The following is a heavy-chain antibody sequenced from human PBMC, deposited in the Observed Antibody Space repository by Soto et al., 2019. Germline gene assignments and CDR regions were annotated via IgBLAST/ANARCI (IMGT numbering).Heavy chain of an antibody. D-gene: IGHD4-17*01. V-gene: IGHV4-59*01. J-gene: IGHJ1*01. Sequence: SETLSLTCTVSGGSISRYYWSWIRQPPGKGLEWIGYIYSSGNTKYNPSLKSRVTISIDTSKNQFSLKLNSVTAADTAVYYCETYDDYSGFQHWGQGTLVTVSS. CDR3: ETYDDYSGFQH. CDR2: IYSSGNT. CDR1: GGSISRYY.